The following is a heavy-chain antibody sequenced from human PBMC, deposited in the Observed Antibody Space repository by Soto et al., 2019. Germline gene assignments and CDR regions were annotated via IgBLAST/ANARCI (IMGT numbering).Heavy chain of an antibody. Sequence: GRSLRLSCAASGFTFSSYGMHWVRQAPGKGLEWVAVIWYDGSNKYYADSVKGRFTISRDNSKNTLYLQMNSLRAEDTAVYYCARAASPPPYSSSWYGEYYYGMAVWGQRTTVRVSS. CDR1: GFTFSSYG. D-gene: IGHD6-13*01. V-gene: IGHV3-33*01. J-gene: IGHJ6*02. CDR2: IWYDGSNK. CDR3: ARAASPPPYSSSWYGEYYYGMAV.